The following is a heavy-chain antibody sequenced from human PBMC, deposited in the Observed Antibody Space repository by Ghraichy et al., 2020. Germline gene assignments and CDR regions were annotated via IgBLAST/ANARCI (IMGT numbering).Heavy chain of an antibody. CDR2: ISGSGGST. Sequence: GGSLRLSCAVSGLTFGRYAMSWVRQAPGKGLEWVSGISGSGGSTYYADSVKGRFTISRDNSKKTLYLQMNSLRAGDTAVYYCATRGGHWGQGTLVTVSS. V-gene: IGHV3-23*01. D-gene: IGHD3-10*01. J-gene: IGHJ4*02. CDR1: GLTFGRYA. CDR3: ATRGGH.